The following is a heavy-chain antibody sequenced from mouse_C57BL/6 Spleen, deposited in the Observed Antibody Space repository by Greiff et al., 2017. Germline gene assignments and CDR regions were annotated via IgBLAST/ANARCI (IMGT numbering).Heavy chain of an antibody. CDR1: GYAFSSSW. CDR3: ARFDYYGYYFDY. Sequence: VQLQQSGPELVKPGASVKISCKASGYAFSSSWMNWVKQRPGKGLEWIGRIYPGDGDTNYNGKFKGKATLTADKSSSTAYMQLSSLTSEDSAVYFCARFDYYGYYFDYWGQGTTLTVSS. D-gene: IGHD1-1*01. J-gene: IGHJ2*01. CDR2: IYPGDGDT. V-gene: IGHV1-82*01.